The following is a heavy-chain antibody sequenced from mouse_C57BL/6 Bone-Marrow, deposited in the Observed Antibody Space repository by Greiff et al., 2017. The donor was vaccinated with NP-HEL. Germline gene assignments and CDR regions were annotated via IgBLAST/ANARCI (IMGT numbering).Heavy chain of an antibody. CDR2: ISYDGSN. J-gene: IGHJ2*01. V-gene: IGHV3-6*01. Sequence: DVKLQESGPGLVKPSQSLSLTCSVTGYSITSGYYWNWIRQFPGNKLEWMGYISYDGSNNYNPSLKNRISITRDTSKNQFFLKLNSVTTEDTATYYCARLGLDYWGQGTTLTVSS. D-gene: IGHD4-1*01. CDR1: GYSITSGYY. CDR3: ARLGLDY.